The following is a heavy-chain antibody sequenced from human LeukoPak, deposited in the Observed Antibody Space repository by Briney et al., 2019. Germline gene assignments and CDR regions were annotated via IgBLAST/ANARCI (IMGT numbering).Heavy chain of an antibody. J-gene: IGHJ4*02. D-gene: IGHD1-20*01. CDR1: GGSISSYY. CDR3: AKEGKTRNWNYFQAKPVY. CDR2: IYTSGST. Sequence: SETLSLTCTVSGGSISSYYWSWIRQPAGKGLEWIGRIYTSGSTNYNPSLKSRVTMSVDTSKNQFSLKLSSVTAADTAVYYCAKEGKTRNWNYFQAKPVYWGQGTLVTVSS. V-gene: IGHV4-4*07.